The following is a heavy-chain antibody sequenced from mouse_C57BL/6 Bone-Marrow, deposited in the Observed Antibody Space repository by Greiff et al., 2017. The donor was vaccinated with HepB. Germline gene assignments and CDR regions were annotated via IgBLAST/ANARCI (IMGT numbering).Heavy chain of an antibody. J-gene: IGHJ1*03. CDR3: ARGYGSPYWYFDV. CDR1: GFTFSDYG. Sequence: EVQVVESGGGLVKPGGSLKLSCAASGFTFSDYGMHWVRQAPEKGLEWVAYISSGSSTIYYADTVKGRFTISRDNAKNTQFLQMTSLRSEDTAMYYCARGYGSPYWYFDVWGTGTTVTVSS. V-gene: IGHV5-17*01. D-gene: IGHD1-1*01. CDR2: ISSGSSTI.